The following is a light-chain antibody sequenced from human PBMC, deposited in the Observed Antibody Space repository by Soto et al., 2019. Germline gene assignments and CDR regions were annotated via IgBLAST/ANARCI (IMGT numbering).Light chain of an antibody. J-gene: IGKJ5*01. CDR2: DTS. V-gene: IGKV3-11*01. Sequence: EIVLTHSPATLSLSPGERATLSCRASQSVRNYLAWYQQKPGQAPRLLIYDTSNRATGIPARFSGSGSGTDFTLTISSLEPEDFAVYYCQQRYDWPPITFGQGTRLEIK. CDR3: QQRYDWPPIT. CDR1: QSVRNY.